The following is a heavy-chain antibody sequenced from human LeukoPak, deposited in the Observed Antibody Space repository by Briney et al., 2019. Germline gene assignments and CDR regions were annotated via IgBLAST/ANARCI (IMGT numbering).Heavy chain of an antibody. CDR2: ISSLNDNA. Sequence: ASAKVSCKASGDILTDYGISGVRHAPRQGLERVGWISSLNDNAHYAQKFQGRVTMTTDTSTSTVYMELRRLRSDGTAMYYCARDGNDVMDCWGQGTLVTVSS. D-gene: IGHD3/OR15-3a*01. CDR1: GDILTDYG. V-gene: IGHV1-18*01. J-gene: IGHJ4*02. CDR3: ARDGNDVMDC.